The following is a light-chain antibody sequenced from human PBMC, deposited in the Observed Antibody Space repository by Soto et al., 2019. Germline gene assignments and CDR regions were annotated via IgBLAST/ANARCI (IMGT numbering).Light chain of an antibody. CDR2: KAS. J-gene: IGLJ1*01. CDR1: SSDVGGYDY. CDR3: SSYTSGSTLYV. Sequence: QSVLTQPASVSGAPGQSSTISCTGTSSDVGGYDYVSWYQQHPGKAPRLMIYKASNRPSGVSHRFSGSRSGNTASLTISGLQAEDEADYYCSSYTSGSTLYVFGTGTKATVL. V-gene: IGLV2-14*01.